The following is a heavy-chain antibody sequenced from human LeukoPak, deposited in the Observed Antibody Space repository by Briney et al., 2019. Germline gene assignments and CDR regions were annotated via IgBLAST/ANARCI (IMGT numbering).Heavy chain of an antibody. D-gene: IGHD3-22*01. V-gene: IGHV1-18*01. CDR1: GYTFTSYG. CDR3: ARVRNDYYDSSGYNPPFDC. Sequence: GASVKVSCKASGYTFTSYGISWVRQAPGQGLEWMGWISAYNGNTNYAQKLQGRVTMTTDTSTSTAYMELRSLRSDDTAVYYCARVRNDYYDSSGYNPPFDCWGQGTLVTVSS. J-gene: IGHJ4*02. CDR2: ISAYNGNT.